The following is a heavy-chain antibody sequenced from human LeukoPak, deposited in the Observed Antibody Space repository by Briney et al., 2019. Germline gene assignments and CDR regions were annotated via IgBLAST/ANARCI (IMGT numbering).Heavy chain of an antibody. CDR2: IKQDGSEK. D-gene: IGHD3-3*01. CDR1: GFTFSSYW. V-gene: IGHV3-7*01. Sequence: GGSLRLSCAASGFTFSSYWMSRVRQAPGKGLEWVANIKQDGSEKYYVDSVKGRFTISRDNAKNSLYLQMNSLRAEDTAVYYCARKRPLTIFGVVIIDDYWGQGTLVTVSS. CDR3: ARKRPLTIFGVVIIDDY. J-gene: IGHJ4*02.